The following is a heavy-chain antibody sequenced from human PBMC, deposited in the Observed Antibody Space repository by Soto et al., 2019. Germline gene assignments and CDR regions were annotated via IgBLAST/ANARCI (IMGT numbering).Heavy chain of an antibody. CDR3: ARPQYLPDDVFDV. D-gene: IGHD2-2*01. CDR1: GLTFTNYW. J-gene: IGHJ3*01. V-gene: IGHV3-74*01. CDR2: INSDGSST. Sequence: TGASLRLSCAASGLTFTNYWMQWVRQAPGKGLVWVSRINSDGSSTSHADSVKGRFTISRDNAKNTLYLQMSSLRAEDTAVYYCARPQYLPDDVFDVWGRGTVVTVSS.